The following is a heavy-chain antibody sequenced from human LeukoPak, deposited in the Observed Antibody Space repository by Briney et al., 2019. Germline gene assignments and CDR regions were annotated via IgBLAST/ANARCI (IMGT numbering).Heavy chain of an antibody. CDR2: INPNSGGT. Sequence: GASVKLSCKASGYRFTVYYMHWVRQAPGKGLEWMGWINPNSGGTHYAQKFLGRVTMTRDTSISTAYMELSRLTSDDTALYYCATLYGDYVTSDYWGQGTLVTVSS. V-gene: IGHV1-2*02. CDR1: GYRFTVYY. D-gene: IGHD4-17*01. J-gene: IGHJ4*02. CDR3: ATLYGDYVTSDY.